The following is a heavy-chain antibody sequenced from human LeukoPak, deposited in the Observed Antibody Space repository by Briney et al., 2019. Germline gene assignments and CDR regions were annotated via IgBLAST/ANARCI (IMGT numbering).Heavy chain of an antibody. V-gene: IGHV4-38-2*02. CDR3: ARSYSGSYTFDY. Sequence: KTSETLSLTCTVSGYSISSGYYWGWIRQPPGQGLEWIGSIYHSGSTYYNPSLKSRVTISVDTSKNQFSLKLSSVTAADTAVYYCARSYSGSYTFDYWGQGTLVTVSS. CDR2: IYHSGST. CDR1: GYSISSGYY. J-gene: IGHJ4*02. D-gene: IGHD1-26*01.